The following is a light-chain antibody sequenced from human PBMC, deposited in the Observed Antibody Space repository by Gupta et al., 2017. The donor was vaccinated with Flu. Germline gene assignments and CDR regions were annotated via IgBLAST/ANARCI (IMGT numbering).Light chain of an antibody. CDR2: LAS. J-gene: IGKJ3*01. V-gene: IGKV2-28*01. CDR3: MQALATPFT. Sequence: LNWYLQKPGQSPQLIIYLASTRTSGVPARFVASGSGTDFTLKINTVEAEDVGVYYCMQALATPFTFGPGTNVEIK.